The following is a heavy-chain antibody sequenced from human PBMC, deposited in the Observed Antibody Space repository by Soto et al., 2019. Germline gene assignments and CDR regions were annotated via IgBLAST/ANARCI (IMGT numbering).Heavy chain of an antibody. CDR2: IWNDGSEK. CDR3: AGEGVWTISYRGALDI. D-gene: IGHD3-16*02. Sequence: QVQLVESGGGVVQPGTSLRLSCAASGPMFNLYGMHWVRQAPGKGLEWVAVIWNDGSEKYYADYVKGRFTVSRDNSKNTLYIQVKDLRAGDSAVYYCAGEGVWTISYRGALDIWGQGTMVTVSS. J-gene: IGHJ3*02. CDR1: GPMFNLYG. V-gene: IGHV3-33*01.